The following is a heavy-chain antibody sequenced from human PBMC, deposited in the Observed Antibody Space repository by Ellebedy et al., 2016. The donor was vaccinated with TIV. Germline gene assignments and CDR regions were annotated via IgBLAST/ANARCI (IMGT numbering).Heavy chain of an antibody. V-gene: IGHV4-39*01. CDR3: ARLLWVGFTGTDY. CDR1: GDSIRSNNYY. D-gene: IGHD4-17*01. J-gene: IGHJ4*02. CDR2: IYHSGNT. Sequence: MPSETLSLTCSVSGDSIRSNNYYWGWIRQAPGKGLEWVGIIYHSGNTYYNPSLESRVTMSVDTSMNQFSLKLSSLTAADTAVYYCARLLWVGFTGTDYWGQGTLVTVS.